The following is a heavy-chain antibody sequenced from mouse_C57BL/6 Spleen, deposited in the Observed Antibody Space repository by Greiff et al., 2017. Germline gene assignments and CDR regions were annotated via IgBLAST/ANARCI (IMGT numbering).Heavy chain of an antibody. D-gene: IGHD1-1*01. CDR1: GFTFTDYY. CDR3: ARSGTVVSNWYCDV. V-gene: IGHV7-3*01. Sequence: EVQGVESGGGLVQPGGSLSLSCAASGFTFTDYYLSWVRPPPGKALEWLGFIRNKANGYPEENRTAVKNRYTISRDKSQSILYLQRNALRAEDRAAYYCARSGTVVSNWYCDVWGTGTTVTVSS. J-gene: IGHJ1*03. CDR2: IRNKANGYPE.